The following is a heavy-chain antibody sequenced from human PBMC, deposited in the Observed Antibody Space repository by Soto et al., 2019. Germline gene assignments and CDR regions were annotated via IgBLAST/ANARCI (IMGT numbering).Heavy chain of an antibody. D-gene: IGHD3-9*01. CDR1: GGSISSGGYS. J-gene: IGHJ4*02. CDR2: IYQSGST. CDR3: ARMHILTGYYFDY. Sequence: SETLSLTCAVSGGSISSGGYSWNWVRQPPGTGLEWIGYIYQSGSTYYNPSPKSRVTILVDRSKNQFSLKLSSVTAADTAVYFCARMHILTGYYFDYWGQGTLVTVYS. V-gene: IGHV4-30-2*01.